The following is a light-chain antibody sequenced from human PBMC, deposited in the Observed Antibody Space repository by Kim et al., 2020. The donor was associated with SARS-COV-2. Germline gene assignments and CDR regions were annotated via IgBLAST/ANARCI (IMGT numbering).Light chain of an antibody. Sequence: ALGQTVNIACQGDGLRSSYATWYQQRPGQAPVLVIYGRNRRPSGIPDRFSGSTSGNTASLTITGAQAEDEADYFCSSRDNSQNIVLFGGGTQLTVL. CDR1: GLRSSY. CDR2: GRN. V-gene: IGLV3-19*01. J-gene: IGLJ2*01. CDR3: SSRDNSQNIVL.